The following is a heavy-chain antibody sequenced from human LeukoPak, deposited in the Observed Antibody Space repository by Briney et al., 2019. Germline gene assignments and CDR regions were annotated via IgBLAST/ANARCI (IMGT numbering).Heavy chain of an antibody. CDR1: GGAISSHY. Sequence: SETLSLTCTVSGGAISSHYGSWVRQPPGKGLEWIGYIYYSGSTNYNPSLKSRVTISVDTSKNQFSLKLSSVTAADTAVYYCARSKRQNYYYYYMDVWGKGTTVTVSS. V-gene: IGHV4-59*11. CDR2: IYYSGST. CDR3: ARSKRQNYYYYYMDV. J-gene: IGHJ6*03.